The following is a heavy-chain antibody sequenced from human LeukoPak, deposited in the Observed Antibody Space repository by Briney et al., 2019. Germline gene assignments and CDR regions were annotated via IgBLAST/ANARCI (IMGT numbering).Heavy chain of an antibody. J-gene: IGHJ4*02. D-gene: IGHD1-26*01. CDR1: GYTLTDFG. CDR2: INPNSGGT. V-gene: IGHV1-2*02. Sequence: ASVKVSCKASGYTLTDFGISWVRQAPGQGLEWMGWINPNSGGTNYAQKFQGRVTMTRDTSISTAYMELSRLRSDDTAVYYCARVSVGATPTRNDFDYWGQGTLVTVSS. CDR3: ARVSVGATPTRNDFDY.